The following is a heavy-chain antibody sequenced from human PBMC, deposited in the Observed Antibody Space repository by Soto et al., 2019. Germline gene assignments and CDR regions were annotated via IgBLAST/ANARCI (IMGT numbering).Heavy chain of an antibody. D-gene: IGHD6-19*01. CDR3: AREEMVAGMAFDY. Sequence: QVQLVESGGGVVQPGRSLRVSCAASGLTFSSCTLHWVRQAPGKGLEWVALISYDESNKFYSDSVKGRFTISRDTSKNTLYLQMNSLRAEDTAIYYCAREEMVAGMAFDYWGQGTLVTVSS. CDR2: ISYDESNK. J-gene: IGHJ4*02. CDR1: GLTFSSCT. V-gene: IGHV3-30-3*01.